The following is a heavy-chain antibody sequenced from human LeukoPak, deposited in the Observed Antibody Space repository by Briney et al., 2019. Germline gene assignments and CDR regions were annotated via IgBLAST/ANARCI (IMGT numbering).Heavy chain of an antibody. CDR3: ARDWEQQLVL. J-gene: IGHJ4*02. CDR1: GGSISRYY. CDR2: IYTSGST. Sequence: SETLSLTCTVSGGSISRYYWSWIRQPAGKGLEWIGRIYTSGSTNYNPSLKSRVTMSVDTSKNLFSLKLSSVSAADTAVYYCARDWEQQLVLWGQGTLVTVSS. D-gene: IGHD6-13*01. V-gene: IGHV4-4*07.